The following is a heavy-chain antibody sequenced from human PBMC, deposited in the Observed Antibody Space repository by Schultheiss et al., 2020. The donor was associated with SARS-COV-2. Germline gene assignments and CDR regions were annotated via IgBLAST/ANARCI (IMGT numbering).Heavy chain of an antibody. CDR3: ARDLSGASDS. Sequence: GGSLRLSCAASGFTFSSYSMNWVRQAPGKGLEWVANIKQDGSEKYYVDSVKGRFTISRDNAKNSLYLQMNSLRAEDTAVYYCARDLSGASDSWGQGTLVTVSS. CDR1: GFTFSSYS. D-gene: IGHD7-27*01. J-gene: IGHJ4*02. V-gene: IGHV3-7*03. CDR2: IKQDGSEK.